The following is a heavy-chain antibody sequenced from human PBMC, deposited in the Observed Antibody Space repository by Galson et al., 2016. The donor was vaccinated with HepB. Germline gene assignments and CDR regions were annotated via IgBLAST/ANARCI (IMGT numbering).Heavy chain of an antibody. D-gene: IGHD6-19*01. V-gene: IGHV3-23*01. CDR3: AKLQPRYNGGWYSSALGEIDS. CDR1: GLTFDYYA. J-gene: IGHJ4*02. Sequence: SLRLSCAASGLTFDYYAMSWVRQAPGKGLEWVSGISPSGDMSFIADSVRGRLTLSRDTSKKTLYLHMKNVSAEDTAVYYCAKLQPRYNGGWYSSALGEIDSWGQGTPVTVSS. CDR2: ISPSGDMS.